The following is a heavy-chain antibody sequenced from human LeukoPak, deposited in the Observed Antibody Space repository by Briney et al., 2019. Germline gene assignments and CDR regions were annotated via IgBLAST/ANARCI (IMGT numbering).Heavy chain of an antibody. D-gene: IGHD3-22*01. J-gene: IGHJ4*02. Sequence: KLQGRVTMTTDTSTSIAYMELRSLRSDDTAIYCCARQTTSGYYHFDYWGQGTLVTVSS. V-gene: IGHV1-18*01. CDR3: ARQTTSGYYHFDY.